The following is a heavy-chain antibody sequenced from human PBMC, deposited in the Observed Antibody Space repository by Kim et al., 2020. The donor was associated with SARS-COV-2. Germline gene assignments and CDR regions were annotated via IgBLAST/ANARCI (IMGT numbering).Heavy chain of an antibody. V-gene: IGHV4-31*03. CDR2: IYYSGST. J-gene: IGHJ3*02. CDR1: GGSISSGGYY. CDR3: ARTASVWWEEGLIAFDI. D-gene: IGHD1-26*01. Sequence: SETLSLTCTVSGGSISSGGYYWSWIRQHPGKGLEWIGYIYYSGSTYYNPSLKSRVTISVDTSKNQFSLKLSSVTAADTAVYYCARTASVWWEEGLIAFDIWGQGTMVTVSS.